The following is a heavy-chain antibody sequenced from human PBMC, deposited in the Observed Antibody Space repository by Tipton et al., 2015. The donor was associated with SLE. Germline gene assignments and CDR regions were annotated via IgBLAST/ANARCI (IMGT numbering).Heavy chain of an antibody. CDR2: MYPGGSEI. CDR3: ARQGPEDVDL. V-gene: IGHV5-51*01. CDR1: GYSFTSYW. Sequence: QLVQSGAEVKKPGESLKISCKGSGYSFTSYWIGWVRQMPGRSLEWMGIMYPGGSEIRYSPSFQGQVTISADKSISTVYLQWSRLKASDTAMYYCARQGPEDVDLWGGATLVTVSS. J-gene: IGHJ2*01.